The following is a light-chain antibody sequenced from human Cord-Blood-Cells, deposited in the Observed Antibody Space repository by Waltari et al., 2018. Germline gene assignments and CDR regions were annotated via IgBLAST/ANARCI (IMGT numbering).Light chain of an antibody. Sequence: DIQMTQSPSTLFASVGDRVTITCRASPSISSWLAWYQQKPGKAPKPLIYDASSFESGAPSRFSGSGSVTEFPLTISSLQPDDFATYYCQQYNSYSWTFGQGTKVEIK. CDR3: QQYNSYSWT. CDR2: DAS. CDR1: PSISSW. V-gene: IGKV1-5*01. J-gene: IGKJ1*01.